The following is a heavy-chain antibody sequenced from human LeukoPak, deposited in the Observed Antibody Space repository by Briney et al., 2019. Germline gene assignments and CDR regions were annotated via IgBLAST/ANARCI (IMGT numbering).Heavy chain of an antibody. CDR3: ARAPSIAAPNWFDP. CDR1: GFTFSSYA. Sequence: GGSLRLSCAASGFTFSSYAMGWVRQAPGKGLEWVSAISGSGGSTYYADSVKGRFTISRDNSKNKLYLQMNSLRAEDTAVYYCARAPSIAAPNWFDPWGQGTLVTVSS. J-gene: IGHJ5*02. CDR2: ISGSGGST. V-gene: IGHV3-23*01. D-gene: IGHD6-6*01.